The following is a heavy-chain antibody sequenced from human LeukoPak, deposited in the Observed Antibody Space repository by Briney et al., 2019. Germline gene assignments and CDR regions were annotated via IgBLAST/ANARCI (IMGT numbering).Heavy chain of an antibody. D-gene: IGHD2-2*01. V-gene: IGHV3-30*02. Sequence: GGSLRLSCAASGFTSSSYGMHWVRQAPGKGLEWVAFIQFDGSDEHYADSVKGRFTISRDNSKNTLYLQMNSLRTEDTSVYYCAEDQQLQPFHYWGQGTLVTVSS. CDR1: GFTSSSYG. J-gene: IGHJ4*02. CDR3: AEDQQLQPFHY. CDR2: IQFDGSDE.